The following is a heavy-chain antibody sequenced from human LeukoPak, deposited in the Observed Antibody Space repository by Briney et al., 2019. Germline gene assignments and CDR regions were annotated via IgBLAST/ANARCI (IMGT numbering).Heavy chain of an antibody. J-gene: IGHJ4*02. CDR2: MNPNSGNT. V-gene: IGHV1-8*01. Sequence: ASVKVSCKASGYTFTSYDINWVRQATGQGLEWTGWMNPNSGNTGYAQKFQGRVTMTRNTSISTAYMELSSLRSEDTAVYYCARGGAVADSSTFDYWGQGTLVTVSS. CDR1: GYTFTSYD. CDR3: ARGGAVADSSTFDY. D-gene: IGHD6-19*01.